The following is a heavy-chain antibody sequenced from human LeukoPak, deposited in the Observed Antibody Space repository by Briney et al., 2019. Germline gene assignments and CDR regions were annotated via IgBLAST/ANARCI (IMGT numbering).Heavy chain of an antibody. D-gene: IGHD6-6*01. CDR3: AKDPEYSSNYGMDV. J-gene: IGHJ6*02. CDR2: ISAGGSST. Sequence: GGSLRLSGAASGFTFSIYAMSWVRQAPGRGLEWVSSISAGGSSTYYADSVKGRFTISRDNSKNTLYLQMNSLRAEDTAVYYCAKDPEYSSNYGMDVWGQGITVTVSS. CDR1: GFTFSIYA. V-gene: IGHV3-23*01.